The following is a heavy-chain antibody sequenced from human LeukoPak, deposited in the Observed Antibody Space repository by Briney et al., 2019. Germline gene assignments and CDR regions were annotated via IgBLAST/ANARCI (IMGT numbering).Heavy chain of an antibody. CDR2: INHSGST. CDR3: ARGSPLGINWFDP. J-gene: IGHJ5*02. Sequence: SETLSLTCTVYGGSFSGYYWSWIRQPPGKGLEWIGEINHSGSTNYNPSLKSRVTISVDTSKNQFSLKLSSVTAADTAVYYCARGSPLGINWFDPWGQGTLVTVSS. V-gene: IGHV4-34*01. CDR1: GGSFSGYY. D-gene: IGHD7-27*01.